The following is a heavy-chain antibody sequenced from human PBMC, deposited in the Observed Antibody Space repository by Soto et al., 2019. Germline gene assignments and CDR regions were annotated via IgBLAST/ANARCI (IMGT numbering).Heavy chain of an antibody. J-gene: IGHJ6*02. V-gene: IGHV3-30*04. D-gene: IGHD5-12*01. CDR3: ARGVDIEGRPEVDVYYGVDV. Sequence: QVQLVESGGGVVQPGRSLSVSCVASGFTFRNYAIHCVRQAPGKGLEWVAVISFASSNTYYADSVKGRFTISRDNSTNTLDLQMNSLRTEDTAVYYCARGVDIEGRPEVDVYYGVDVWGQGTKVTVSS. CDR1: GFTFRNYA. CDR2: ISFASSNT.